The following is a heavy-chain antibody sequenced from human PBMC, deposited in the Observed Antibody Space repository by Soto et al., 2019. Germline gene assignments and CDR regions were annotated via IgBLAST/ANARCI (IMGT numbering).Heavy chain of an antibody. J-gene: IGHJ4*02. Sequence: QMQLVQSGPEVKKPWTSVKVSCKASGFTFTSSAVQWVRQARGQRLELIGWIVVGSGNTNYAQKFQERVTITRDMSKTTANMELSSLSSEDTAVSYCAAGTNDYGDFLPFVSWGQGTLVTVSS. V-gene: IGHV1-58*01. CDR3: AAGTNDYGDFLPFVS. CDR2: IVVGSGNT. D-gene: IGHD4-17*01. CDR1: GFTFTSSA.